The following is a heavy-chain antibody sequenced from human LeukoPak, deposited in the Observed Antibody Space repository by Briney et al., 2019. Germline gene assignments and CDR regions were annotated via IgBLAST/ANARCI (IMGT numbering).Heavy chain of an antibody. Sequence: SVKVSCKASGGTFSSYAISWVRQAPGQGLEWMGGIIPIFGTANYAQKFQGRVTITADESTSTAYMELSSLRSEDTAVYYCARNRPSAAIWFDYWGQGTLVTVSS. D-gene: IGHD2-2*01. CDR2: IIPIFGTA. CDR3: ARNRPSAAIWFDY. CDR1: GGTFSSYA. V-gene: IGHV1-69*13. J-gene: IGHJ4*02.